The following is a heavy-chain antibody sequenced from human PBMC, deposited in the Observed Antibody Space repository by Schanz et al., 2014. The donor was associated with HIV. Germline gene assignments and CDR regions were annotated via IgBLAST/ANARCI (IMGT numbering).Heavy chain of an antibody. Sequence: QVQLVESGGGVVQPGRSLRLSCVASGFNFNSYGMHWVRQAPGKGLEWVAVTSYDGTKKHYADSVKGRFTISRDNSKNSLSLLIKSLRAEDTAVYYCARLRGFLWFGDHPYSFDYWDQGTLVTVSS. J-gene: IGHJ4*02. V-gene: IGHV3-30*03. CDR1: GFNFNSYG. CDR2: TSYDGTKK. D-gene: IGHD3-10*01. CDR3: ARLRGFLWFGDHPYSFDY.